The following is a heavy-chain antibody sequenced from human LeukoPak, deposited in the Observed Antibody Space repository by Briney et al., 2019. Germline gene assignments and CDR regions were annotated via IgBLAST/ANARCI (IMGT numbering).Heavy chain of an antibody. Sequence: GASVQVSCKASGYTFTSYAMHWVRQAPGQRLEWMGWINAGNGNTKYSQKFQGRVTMTEDTSTDTAYMELSSLRSEDTAVYYCATDPPYFDYWGQGTLVTVSS. CDR1: GYTFTSYA. J-gene: IGHJ4*02. CDR3: ATDPPYFDY. V-gene: IGHV1-3*01. CDR2: INAGNGNT.